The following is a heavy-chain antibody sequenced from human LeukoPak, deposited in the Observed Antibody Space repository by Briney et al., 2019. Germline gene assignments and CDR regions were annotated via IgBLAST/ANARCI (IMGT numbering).Heavy chain of an antibody. CDR1: GYTFTSYG. D-gene: IGHD6-13*01. CDR2: ISASNGNT. V-gene: IGHV1-18*01. J-gene: IGHJ4*02. Sequence: ASVKVSCKASGYTFTSYGISWVRQAPGQGLEWMGWISASNGNTDHAQKFQGRVTMTTDTPTTTAYMELRSLRSDDTAVYYCARDTSYSWYDTFGDYWGQGTLVTVSS. CDR3: ARDTSYSWYDTFGDY.